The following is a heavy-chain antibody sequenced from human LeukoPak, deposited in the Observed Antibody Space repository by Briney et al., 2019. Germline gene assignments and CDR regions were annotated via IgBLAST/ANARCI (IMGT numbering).Heavy chain of an antibody. CDR3: VRDSGYGLDAFDI. J-gene: IGHJ3*02. Sequence: SQTLSLTCAISGDSVSSNSAAWNWIRQSPSRGLEWPGRTYYRSKWYNDYSVSVKSRIIINPDISRNHFSLQLSSVTPEDTAVYYCVRDSGYGLDAFDIWGQGTMVTVSS. D-gene: IGHD5-12*01. CDR1: GDSVSSNSAA. CDR2: TYYRSKWYN. V-gene: IGHV6-1*01.